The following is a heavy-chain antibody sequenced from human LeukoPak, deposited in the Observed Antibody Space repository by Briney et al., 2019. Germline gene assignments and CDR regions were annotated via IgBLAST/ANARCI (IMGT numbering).Heavy chain of an antibody. CDR3: AREGGFYRPLDY. D-gene: IGHD6-25*01. Sequence: SETLSLTCGVSGGSISGTNWWSWVRQPPGQGLEWIGEISLAGQTNCNPSLNGRVTMSLDKSSNQLSLHLTSVTAADTAVYYCAREGGFYRPLDYSGQGTLVTVSS. J-gene: IGHJ4*02. CDR1: GGSISGTNW. CDR2: ISLAGQT. V-gene: IGHV4/OR15-8*02.